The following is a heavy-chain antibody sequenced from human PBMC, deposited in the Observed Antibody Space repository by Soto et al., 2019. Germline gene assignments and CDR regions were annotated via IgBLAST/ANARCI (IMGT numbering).Heavy chain of an antibody. CDR1: GYTFTSYG. V-gene: IGHV1-18*01. J-gene: IGHJ6*02. Sequence: ASVKVSCKASGYTFTSYGISWVRQAPGQGLEWMGWISAYNGNTNYAQKLQGRVTMTTDTSTSTAYMELRSLRSDDTAVYYCARDRRVVGGIYYYYGMDVWGQGTTVTVSS. CDR2: ISAYNGNT. CDR3: ARDRRVVGGIYYYYGMDV. D-gene: IGHD1-26*01.